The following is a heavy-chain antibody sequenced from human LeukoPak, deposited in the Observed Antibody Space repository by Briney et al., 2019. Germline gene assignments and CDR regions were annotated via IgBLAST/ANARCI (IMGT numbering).Heavy chain of an antibody. D-gene: IGHD2-2*01. Sequence: GRSLRLSCAASGFTFSSYAMSWVRQAPGRGLECVSAISGSGGSTYYADSVRGRFTISRDNSKNTLYLQMNSLRDDDTAVYYCAKDSRSTSCCNWFDPWGQGTLVTVSS. CDR2: ISGSGGST. CDR3: AKDSRSTSCCNWFDP. J-gene: IGHJ5*02. V-gene: IGHV3-23*01. CDR1: GFTFSSYA.